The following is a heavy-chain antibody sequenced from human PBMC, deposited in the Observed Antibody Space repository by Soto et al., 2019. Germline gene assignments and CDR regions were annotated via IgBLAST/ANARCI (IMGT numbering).Heavy chain of an antibody. V-gene: IGHV3-53*01. CDR3: ATAPGGGGY. J-gene: IGHJ4*02. CDR2: IYSGGYT. Sequence: EVQLVESGGGLIQPGGSLRLSCEVSGFTVSNNYMSWVRQAPGKGLEGVSVIYSGGYTAYGDSVKGRFTISRDNSKNQLFLKMNSLGADVAAVYSWATAPGGGGYWGQGTLVTVSS. CDR1: GFTVSNNY. D-gene: IGHD3-10*01.